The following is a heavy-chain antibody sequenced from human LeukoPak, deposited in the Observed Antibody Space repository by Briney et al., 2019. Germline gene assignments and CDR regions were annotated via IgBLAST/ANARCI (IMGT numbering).Heavy chain of an antibody. V-gene: IGHV3-23*01. CDR3: ARQTDTTGSRGGAFDI. Sequence: GGSLRLSCAASGFTFSNYAMSWVRQAPGKGLEWVSTISNSGGSTYSADSMKGRFTISRDDSKNTLFLQMSGLGAEDTAVYYCARQTDTTGSRGGAFDIWGQGTMVTVSS. CDR2: ISNSGGST. J-gene: IGHJ3*02. D-gene: IGHD3-22*01. CDR1: GFTFSNYA.